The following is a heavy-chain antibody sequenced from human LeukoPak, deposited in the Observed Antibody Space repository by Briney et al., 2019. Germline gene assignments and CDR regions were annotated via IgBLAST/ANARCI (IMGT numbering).Heavy chain of an antibody. D-gene: IGHD2-2*01. CDR2: IKEDGSGSER. CDR1: GFAFSAFW. CDR3: ARGGVPAALDY. J-gene: IGHJ4*02. Sequence: GGSLRLSRASSGFAFSAFWMHGVRQPRGRGREGVANIKEDGSGSERYYVDSVKGRFTISRDNAKNSLYLQMNSLRVEDTAVYYCARGGVPAALDYWGQGTLVTVSS. V-gene: IGHV3-7*01.